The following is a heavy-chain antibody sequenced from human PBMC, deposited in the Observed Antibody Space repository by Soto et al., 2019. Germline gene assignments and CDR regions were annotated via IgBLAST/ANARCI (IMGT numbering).Heavy chain of an antibody. CDR2: IDPSDSYT. V-gene: IGHV5-10-1*03. Sequence: EVQLVQSGAEVKKPGESLRISCKGSGYSFTSYWISWVRQMPGKGLEWMGRIDPSDSYTNYSPSFQGHVTISADKSISTAYLQWSSLKASDTAMYYCARLGSGSYYYYYSMDVWGQGTTVTVSS. D-gene: IGHD1-26*01. CDR3: ARLGSGSYYYYYSMDV. CDR1: GYSFTSYW. J-gene: IGHJ6*02.